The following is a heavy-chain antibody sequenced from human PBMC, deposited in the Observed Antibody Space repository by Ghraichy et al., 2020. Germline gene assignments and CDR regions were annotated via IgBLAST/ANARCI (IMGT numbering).Heavy chain of an antibody. CDR3: ARGGVCCSSTSCPLNWFDP. Sequence: ASVKVSCKASGDTFINYGISWMRQAPGQGLEWMGWISAYNGNTNYAQKLQGRVTMTTDTSTSTAYMELRSLRSDDTAVYYCARGGVCCSSTSCPLNWFDPWGQGTPVTVSS. V-gene: IGHV1-18*01. CDR1: GDTFINYG. CDR2: ISAYNGNT. J-gene: IGHJ5*02. D-gene: IGHD2-2*01.